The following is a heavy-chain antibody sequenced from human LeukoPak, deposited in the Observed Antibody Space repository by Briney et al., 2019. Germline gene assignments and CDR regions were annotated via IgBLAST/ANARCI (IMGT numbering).Heavy chain of an antibody. CDR1: GGSFSGYY. J-gene: IGHJ5*02. CDR2: INHSGST. Sequence: SETLSLTCAVYGGSFSGYYWSWIRQPPGKGLEWIGEINHSGSTNYNPSLKSRVTISVDTSKNQFSLKLSSVTAADTAVYYCARAPSNTIFGVVITRRYWFDPWGQGTLVTVSS. CDR3: ARAPSNTIFGVVITRRYWFDP. D-gene: IGHD3-3*01. V-gene: IGHV4-34*01.